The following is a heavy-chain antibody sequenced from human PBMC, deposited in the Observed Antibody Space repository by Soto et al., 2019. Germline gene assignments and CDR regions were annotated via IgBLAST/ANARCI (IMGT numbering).Heavy chain of an antibody. D-gene: IGHD2-15*01. V-gene: IGHV3-23*01. J-gene: IGHJ4*02. CDR2: IGGSGGT. CDR1: GFTFSSYA. Sequence: EVQLLESGGGLVQPGGSLRLSCAASGFTFSSYAMSWVRLAPGKGLEWFSSIGGSGGTHYADSVKGRFTISRDNSKNMLYLHLNSLRAEDTAMYYCAKGQGWSYYYDSWGQGTLVTVSS. CDR3: AKGQGWSYYYDS.